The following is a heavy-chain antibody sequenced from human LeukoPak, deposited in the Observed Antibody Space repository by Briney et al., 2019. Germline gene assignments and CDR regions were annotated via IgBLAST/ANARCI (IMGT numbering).Heavy chain of an antibody. CDR2: IYNTGST. CDR3: ARRRGTTGTTRRSIDY. D-gene: IGHD1-1*01. J-gene: IGHJ4*02. CDR1: GYSISSGYY. V-gene: IGHV4-38-2*02. Sequence: SETLSLTCTVSGYSISSGYYWGWIRQPPGKGLQWIGNIYNTGSTYYNPSLKSRVTISVDTSKNQFSLKLSSVTAADTAVYYCARRRGTTGTTRRSIDYWGQGTLVTVSS.